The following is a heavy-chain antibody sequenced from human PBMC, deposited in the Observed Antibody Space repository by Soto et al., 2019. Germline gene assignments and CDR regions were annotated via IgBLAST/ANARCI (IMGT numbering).Heavy chain of an antibody. CDR1: GFSLTTSGVG. CDR3: AHRVLRTVFGLVTTTAIYFDF. CDR2: IYWDDDK. V-gene: IGHV2-5*02. J-gene: IGHJ4*02. D-gene: IGHD3-3*01. Sequence: QITLNESGPTQVKPRQTLTLTCTFSGFSLTTSGVGVGWIRQSPGKAPEWLALIYWDDDKGYSPSLKSSLTITKDTSKNQVVLTMADLDPADTATYYCAHRVLRTVFGLVTTTAIYFDFWGQGTPVAVSS.